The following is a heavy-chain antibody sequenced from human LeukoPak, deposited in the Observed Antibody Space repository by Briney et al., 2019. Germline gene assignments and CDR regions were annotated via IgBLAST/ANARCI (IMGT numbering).Heavy chain of an antibody. D-gene: IGHD2-2*01. CDR3: ARSRQAYYYYGMDV. V-gene: IGHV3-64*01. J-gene: IGHJ6*02. Sequence: GGSLRLSCAASGFTFSSYAMHWVRQAPGKGLEYVSSISSNGGSTYYANSVKGRFTISRDNYKNTLYLQMGSLRAEDMAVYYCARSRQAYYYYGMDVWGQGTMVTVSS. CDR2: ISSNGGST. CDR1: GFTFSSYA.